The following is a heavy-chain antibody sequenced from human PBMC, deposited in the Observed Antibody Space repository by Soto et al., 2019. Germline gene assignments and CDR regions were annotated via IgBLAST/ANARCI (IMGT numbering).Heavy chain of an antibody. CDR3: ATSLYGDLDY. Sequence: SESLSVTCTVSGGCVSSGSYYWSWIRQPPGKGLEWIGYIYYSGSTNYNPSLKSRVTISVDTSKNQFSLKLSSVTAADTAVYYCATSLYGDLDYWGQGTLVPVSS. J-gene: IGHJ4*02. CDR1: GGCVSSGSYY. CDR2: IYYSGST. V-gene: IGHV4-61*01. D-gene: IGHD4-17*01.